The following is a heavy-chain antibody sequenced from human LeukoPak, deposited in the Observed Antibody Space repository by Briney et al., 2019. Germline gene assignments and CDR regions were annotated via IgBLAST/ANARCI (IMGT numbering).Heavy chain of an antibody. CDR1: GFSFRDFS. CDR2: ISTSGTYL. J-gene: IGHJ5*02. V-gene: IGHV3-21*01. CDR3: ARDKSDWSLDP. D-gene: IGHD3-9*01. Sequence: GGSLRLSCAASGFSFRDFSMNWIRQAPGKGLEWVSSISTSGTYLYYADSVRGRFTISRDNAKNSLFLQMTSLRAEDTAVYYCARDKSDWSLDPWGQGTPVTVSS.